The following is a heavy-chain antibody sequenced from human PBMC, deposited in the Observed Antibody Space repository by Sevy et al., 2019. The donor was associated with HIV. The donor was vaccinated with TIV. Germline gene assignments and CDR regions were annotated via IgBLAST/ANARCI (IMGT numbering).Heavy chain of an antibody. Sequence: GGSLRLSCAASGFTFSSYSMNWVRQAPGKGLEWVSSISSSSSYIYYADSVKGRFTISRDNAKNSLYLQMNSLRAEDTAVYYCARDLGVKAEPGADYYFDYWGQGTLVTVSS. V-gene: IGHV3-21*01. D-gene: IGHD1-26*01. J-gene: IGHJ4*02. CDR2: ISSSSSYI. CDR3: ARDLGVKAEPGADYYFDY. CDR1: GFTFSSYS.